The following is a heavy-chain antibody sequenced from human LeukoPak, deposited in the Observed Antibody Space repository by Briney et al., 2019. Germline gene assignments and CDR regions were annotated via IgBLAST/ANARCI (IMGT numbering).Heavy chain of an antibody. Sequence: AGGFLRLSCAASGFTFDDYAMHWVRQAPGKGLEWVSGISWNSGSIGYADSVKGRFTISRDNAKNTLYLQMNSLRAEDTDVYYCARGGSMALHYWGQGTLVTVSS. D-gene: IGHD2/OR15-2a*01. CDR2: ISWNSGSI. CDR1: GFTFDDYA. J-gene: IGHJ4*02. V-gene: IGHV3-9*01. CDR3: ARGGSMALHY.